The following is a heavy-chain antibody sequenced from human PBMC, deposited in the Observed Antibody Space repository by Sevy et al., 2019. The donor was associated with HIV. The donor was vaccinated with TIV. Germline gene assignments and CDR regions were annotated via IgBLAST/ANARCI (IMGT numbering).Heavy chain of an antibody. J-gene: IGHJ3*02. CDR2: IKQDGSEK. V-gene: IGHV3-7*01. CDR3: ARTSGAGAFDI. CDR1: GFTFSSYW. Sequence: GGSLRLSCAASGFTFSSYWMSWVRQAPGKGLEWVANIKQDGSEKYYVDSVKGRFTMSRDNAKNSLYLQMNSLRAEDSAVYYCARTSGAGAFDIWGQGTMVTVSS. D-gene: IGHD7-27*01.